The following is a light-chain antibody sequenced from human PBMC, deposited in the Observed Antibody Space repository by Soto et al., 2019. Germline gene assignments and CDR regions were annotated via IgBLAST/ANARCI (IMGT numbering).Light chain of an antibody. J-gene: IGKJ4*01. Sequence: DIVLTMSPGTLSLSRGKRATLSCRASQSISSSYLAWYQQRPGQAPRLLIYGASSRATGIPGRFSGSGSGTDFTLTISSLQPEDFATYYCQQANSFPLTFGGGTKVDIK. V-gene: IGKV3-20*01. CDR2: GAS. CDR3: QQANSFPLT. CDR1: QSISSSY.